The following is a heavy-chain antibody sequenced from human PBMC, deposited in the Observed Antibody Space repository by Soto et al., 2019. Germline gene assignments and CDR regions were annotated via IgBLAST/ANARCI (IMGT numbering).Heavy chain of an antibody. D-gene: IGHD4-17*01. CDR1: GYSFTSYW. CDR2: IYPGDSDT. Sequence: PGESLKISCKGSGYSFTSYWVVWVRQMPGKGLEWMGIIYPGDSDTRYSPSFQGQVTISADKSITTAYLHWSSLKASDTAMYYCANSYGAGALDVRGQGTMVTVS. J-gene: IGHJ3*01. CDR3: ANSYGAGALDV. V-gene: IGHV5-51*01.